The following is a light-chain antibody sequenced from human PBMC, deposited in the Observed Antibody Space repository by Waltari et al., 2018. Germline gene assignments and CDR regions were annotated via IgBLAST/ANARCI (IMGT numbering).Light chain of an antibody. Sequence: QSALTQPASVSGSPGQSITIPCTGTSSAGGGYNYVPCYQQHPGKAPKLMIYEVSNRPSGVSNRFSGSKSGNTASLTISGLQAEDEADYYCSSYTSSSTLVFGGGTKLTVL. CDR2: EVS. J-gene: IGLJ3*02. CDR3: SSYTSSSTLV. V-gene: IGLV2-14*01. CDR1: SSAGGGYNY.